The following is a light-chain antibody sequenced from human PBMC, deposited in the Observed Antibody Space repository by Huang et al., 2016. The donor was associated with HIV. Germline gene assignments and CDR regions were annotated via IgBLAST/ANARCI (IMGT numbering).Light chain of an antibody. V-gene: IGKV3-15*01. CDR2: AAS. Sequence: EIVMTQSPATLSVSPGERATLSCRASQSVSSNLAWYQQKPGQAPRILIYAASTRATGIPARVRGSGCGTEVTLTIRSLQSESFAVYYCQQYNNWPRTFGQGTKVEIK. CDR1: QSVSSN. J-gene: IGKJ1*01. CDR3: QQYNNWPRT.